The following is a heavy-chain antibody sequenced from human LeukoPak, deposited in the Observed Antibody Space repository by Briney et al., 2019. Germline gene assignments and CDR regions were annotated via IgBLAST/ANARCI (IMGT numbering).Heavy chain of an antibody. CDR1: GFTFISYA. Sequence: GGSLRLSCAASGFTFISYAMSWVRQAPGKGLEWVSSLSGNAGRPYYADSVKGRFTISRDNSKNTLYLQMNSLRAEDTAVYYCANGLQGYCSSTSCSNFDYWGQGTLVTVSS. V-gene: IGHV3-23*01. CDR2: LSGNAGRP. D-gene: IGHD2-2*01. CDR3: ANGLQGYCSSTSCSNFDY. J-gene: IGHJ4*02.